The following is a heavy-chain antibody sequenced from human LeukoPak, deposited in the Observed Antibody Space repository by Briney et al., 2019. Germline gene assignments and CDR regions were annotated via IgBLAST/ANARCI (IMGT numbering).Heavy chain of an antibody. CDR1: GGTFSSYA. V-gene: IGHV1-69*01. D-gene: IGHD2-15*01. J-gene: IGHJ4*02. CDR2: IIPIFGTA. Sequence: VASVKVSCKASGGTFSSYAISWVRQAPGQGLEWMGGIIPIFGTANYAQKFQGRVTITADESTSTAYMELSSQRSEDTAVYYCASLIGYCSGGSCFKTAVPNDYWGQGTLVTVSS. CDR3: ASLIGYCSGGSCFKTAVPNDY.